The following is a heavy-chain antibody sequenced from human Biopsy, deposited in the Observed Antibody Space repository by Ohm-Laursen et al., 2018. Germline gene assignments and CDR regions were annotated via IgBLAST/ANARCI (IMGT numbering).Heavy chain of an antibody. CDR2: IHHSGST. J-gene: IGHJ6*02. Sequence: SQTLSLTCPVSGVSITAYYWSWIRQPPGKGLECTGNIHHSGSTNYNPSLKSRLTISVDTSKNQFSLKLSSVTAADTAVYYCARMDCSGGSCHYYSYGMDVWGQGTTVTVSS. D-gene: IGHD2-15*01. V-gene: IGHV4-4*09. CDR1: GVSITAYY. CDR3: ARMDCSGGSCHYYSYGMDV.